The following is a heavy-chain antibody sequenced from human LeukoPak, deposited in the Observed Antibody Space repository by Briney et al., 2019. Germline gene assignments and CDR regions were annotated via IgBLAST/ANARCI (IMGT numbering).Heavy chain of an antibody. V-gene: IGHV3-23*01. CDR3: AKDPSYYDSSGYYLNWFDP. J-gene: IGHJ5*02. CDR2: ISGSGGST. CDR1: GFTFSSYA. D-gene: IGHD3-22*01. Sequence: GGSLRLSCAASGFTFSSYAMSWVRQAPGKGLEWVSAISGSGGSTYYADSVKGRLTISRDNSKNTLYLQMNSLRAEDTAVYYCAKDPSYYDSSGYYLNWFDPWGQGTLVTVSS.